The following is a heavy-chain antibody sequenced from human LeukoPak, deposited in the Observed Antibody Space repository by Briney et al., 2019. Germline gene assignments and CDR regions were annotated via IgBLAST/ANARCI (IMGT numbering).Heavy chain of an antibody. V-gene: IGHV3-53*01. CDR2: IYSGGST. J-gene: IGHJ5*02. CDR3: ARNAPAGDDAGS. Sequence: GGSLRLFCAASWFTVSSNYMRYVRHPPGKGLEWVSVIYSGGSTYYAVSVKGRFTISRDNSKNTLYLQMNSLRAEDTAVYYCARNAPAGDDAGSWGQGSLVTVSS. D-gene: IGHD4-17*01. CDR1: WFTVSSNY.